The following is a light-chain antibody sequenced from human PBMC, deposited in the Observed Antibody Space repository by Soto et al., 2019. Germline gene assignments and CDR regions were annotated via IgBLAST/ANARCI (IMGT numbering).Light chain of an antibody. Sequence: EIVLTQSPGTLSLSPGERATVSCRASESVSGNGYLAWYQQKSGQAPRLLIFGASSRATRVPGRFSGSGSGTDFTLSITRLEPEDFAVYYCQHYGTSPYTFGPGTRLEIK. CDR1: ESVSGNGY. V-gene: IGKV3-20*01. J-gene: IGKJ2*01. CDR2: GAS. CDR3: QHYGTSPYT.